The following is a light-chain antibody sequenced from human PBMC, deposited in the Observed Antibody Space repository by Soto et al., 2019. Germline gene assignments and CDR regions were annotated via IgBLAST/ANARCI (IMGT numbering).Light chain of an antibody. Sequence: EIVLTQSPGTLSLSPGERATLSCRASQSVSSSYLAWYQQKPGQAPRPLIYGASSRAIGIPDRFSGSGSGTDFTLTISRLEPEDFAVYYSQQYGSSPWTFGQGTQVNIK. J-gene: IGKJ1*01. CDR1: QSVSSSY. CDR3: QQYGSSPWT. CDR2: GAS. V-gene: IGKV3-20*01.